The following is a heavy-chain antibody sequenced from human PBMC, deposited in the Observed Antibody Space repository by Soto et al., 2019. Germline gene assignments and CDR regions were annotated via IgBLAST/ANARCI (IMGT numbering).Heavy chain of an antibody. D-gene: IGHD6-25*01. Sequence: WTWIRQPPGKGLEWIGYIYNTGSTNYNPSLKSRVTILVDTSKNQFSLKLSSVTAADTAVYYCARSGFSSGYYYGMDVWGQGTTVTVSS. CDR3: ARSGFSSGYYYGMDV. CDR2: IYNTGST. V-gene: IGHV4-59*01. J-gene: IGHJ6*02.